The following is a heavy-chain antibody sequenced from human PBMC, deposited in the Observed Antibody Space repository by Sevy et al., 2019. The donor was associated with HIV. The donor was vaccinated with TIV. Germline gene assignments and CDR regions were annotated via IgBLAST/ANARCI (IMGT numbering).Heavy chain of an antibody. Sequence: ASVKVSCKASGYTFTSYAFHWVRQAPGQGLEWMGWIDACNGNTKYSQKFQGRVTLTSETSASTAYMELSSLRSEDTGVYYFVSANSGDYPSRGYFDYWGQGTLVTVSS. CDR3: VSANSGDYPSRGYFDY. J-gene: IGHJ4*02. CDR1: GYTFTSYA. D-gene: IGHD1-26*01. CDR2: IDACNGNT. V-gene: IGHV1-3*01.